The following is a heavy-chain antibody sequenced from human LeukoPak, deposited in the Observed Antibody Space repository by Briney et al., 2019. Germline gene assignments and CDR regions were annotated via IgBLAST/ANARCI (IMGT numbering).Heavy chain of an antibody. CDR1: GESFSAFS. D-gene: IGHD2-2*01. CDR3: TRERSTPEINLFDP. J-gene: IGHJ5*02. Sequence: SQTLSLTCAVYGESFSAFSWNWIRQSPGEGLEWVGDINHSGSTNYNPSLKSRVTISVDTSKDQTSKRQFSLKLNSVTAADTAVYYCTRERSTPEINLFDPWGQGTLVTVSS. V-gene: IGHV4-34*01. CDR2: INHSGST.